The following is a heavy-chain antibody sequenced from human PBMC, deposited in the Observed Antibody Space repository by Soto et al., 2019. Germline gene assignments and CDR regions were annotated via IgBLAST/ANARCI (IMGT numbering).Heavy chain of an antibody. CDR2: VNPNFGIT. V-gene: IGHV1-69*08. CDR1: GGTISRYS. J-gene: IGHJ6*02. D-gene: IGHD2-2*01. CDR3: AREDSLRETGLVPSAIDGVDV. Sequence: QVQLVQSGAEVKKPGSSVKVSCKASGGTISRYSITWVRQAPGHGLEWIGRVNPNFGITTYAQKFQGRVTITANESSTTAYMELGSLRSDDTAVYYYAREDSLRETGLVPSAIDGVDVSGQGTTVTVSS.